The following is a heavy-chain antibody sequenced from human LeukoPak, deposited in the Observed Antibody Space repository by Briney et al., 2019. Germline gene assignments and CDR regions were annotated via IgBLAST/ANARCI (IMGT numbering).Heavy chain of an antibody. CDR3: GRPGALGGCGDFYCDWYFDL. V-gene: IGHV3-13*04. CDR2: IGTAGDT. D-gene: IGHD2-21*02. Sequence: GGSLRLSCSASGFIFSSYDMHWLRQTAEKGLEWVASIGTAGDTFYPGAVKCRFTISRENAKKSLYLQMNSLRAGDTAVYYCGRPGALGGCGDFYCDWYFDLWGRGTPVTVSS. J-gene: IGHJ2*01. CDR1: GFIFSSYD.